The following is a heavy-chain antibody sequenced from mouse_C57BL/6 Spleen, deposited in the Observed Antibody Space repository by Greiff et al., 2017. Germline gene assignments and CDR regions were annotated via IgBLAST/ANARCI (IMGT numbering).Heavy chain of an antibody. Sequence: EVKLMESGGGLVKPGGSLKLSCAASGFTFSSYAMSWVRQTPEKRLEWVATISDGVSYTYYPDNVKGRFTISRDNAKNNLYLQMSHLKSEDTAMYYCARSLDYNGSEYYFDYWGQGTTLTVSS. J-gene: IGHJ2*01. D-gene: IGHD1-1*01. V-gene: IGHV5-4*03. CDR1: GFTFSSYA. CDR3: ARSLDYNGSEYYFDY. CDR2: ISDGVSYT.